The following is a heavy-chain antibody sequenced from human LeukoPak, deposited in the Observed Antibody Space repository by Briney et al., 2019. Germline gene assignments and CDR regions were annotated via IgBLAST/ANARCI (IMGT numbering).Heavy chain of an antibody. V-gene: IGHV3-30-3*01. Sequence: GGSLRLSCAASGLNFSSYSMNWVRQAPGKGLEWLAVISSDGSKKYYPDSVKGRFTISRDNSESTLYLQMNSLRAEDTAVYYCASHYDTSGYHYFDFWGQGTRVTVSS. J-gene: IGHJ4*02. CDR1: GLNFSSYS. D-gene: IGHD3-22*01. CDR3: ASHYDTSGYHYFDF. CDR2: ISSDGSKK.